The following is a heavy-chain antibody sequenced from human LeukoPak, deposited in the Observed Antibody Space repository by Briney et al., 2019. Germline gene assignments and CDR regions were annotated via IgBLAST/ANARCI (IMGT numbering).Heavy chain of an antibody. Sequence: GGSLRLSCAASGFTFSTYSMNWVRQAPGKGLEWVSSISSGSSFIYYADSVKGRFTISRDNAKNSLFPQMNSLRAEDTAVYYCAREGSGYFYWGQGTLVTVSS. CDR1: GFTFSTYS. CDR2: ISSGSSFI. CDR3: AREGSGYFY. D-gene: IGHD3-22*01. J-gene: IGHJ4*02. V-gene: IGHV3-21*01.